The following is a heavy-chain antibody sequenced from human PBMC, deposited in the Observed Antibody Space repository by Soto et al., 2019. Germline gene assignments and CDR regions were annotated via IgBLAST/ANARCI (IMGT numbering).Heavy chain of an antibody. J-gene: IGHJ4*02. CDR3: PIVPSSTLVIPPPH. Sequence: QVQLQESGPGLVKPSQTLSLTCTVSGGSIYSGDYYWSWIRQPPGKGLEWIGYIFYSGSTYYNPSLRRRVTISIDKSNSQFSLQLISVTAAGKAVYFGPIVPSSTLVIPPPHWGQVTLVTVSS. CDR2: IFYSGST. CDR1: GGSIYSGDYY. V-gene: IGHV4-30-4*01. D-gene: IGHD3-9*01.